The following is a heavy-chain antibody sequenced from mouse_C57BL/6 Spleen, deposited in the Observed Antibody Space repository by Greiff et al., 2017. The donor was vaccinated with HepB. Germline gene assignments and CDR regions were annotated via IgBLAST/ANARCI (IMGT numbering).Heavy chain of an antibody. Sequence: EVQVVESGGGLVQPGGSLSLSCAASGFTFTDYYMSWVRQPPGKALEWLGFIRNKANGYTTEYSASVKGRFTISRDNSQSILYLQMNALRAEDSATYYGARWGSSHYFDYWGQGTTLTVSS. CDR3: ARWGSSHYFDY. D-gene: IGHD1-1*01. CDR2: IRNKANGYTT. J-gene: IGHJ2*01. CDR1: GFTFTDYY. V-gene: IGHV7-3*01.